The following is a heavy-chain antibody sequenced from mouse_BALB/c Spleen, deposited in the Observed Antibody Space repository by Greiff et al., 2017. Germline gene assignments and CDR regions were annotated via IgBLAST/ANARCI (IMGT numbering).Heavy chain of an antibody. D-gene: IGHD2-14*01. CDR1: GYAFTNYL. CDR2: INPGSGGT. V-gene: IGHV1-54*01. CDR3: ARSRRYDGFDY. J-gene: IGHJ2*01. Sequence: QVQLQQSGAELVRPGTSVKVSCKASGYAFTNYLIEWVKQRPGQGLEWIGVINPGSGGTNYNEKFKGKATLTADKSSSTAYMQLSSLTSDDSAVYFWARSRRYDGFDYWGQGTTLTVSS.